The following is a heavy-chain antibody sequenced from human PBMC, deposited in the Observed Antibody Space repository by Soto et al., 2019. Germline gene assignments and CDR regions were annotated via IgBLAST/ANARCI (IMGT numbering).Heavy chain of an antibody. CDR3: AKLSGDYHYSLDY. Sequence: SETLSLTCPVSGGSFSSYFWSWIRQPPGKGLEWIGYIFHTGSTSYNTSLKSRVTMSIDTSKSQFSLKLNSVTAADTAVYYCAKLSGDYHYSLDYWGQGILVTVSS. J-gene: IGHJ4*02. CDR1: GGSFSSYF. CDR2: IFHTGST. D-gene: IGHD3-10*01. V-gene: IGHV4-59*01.